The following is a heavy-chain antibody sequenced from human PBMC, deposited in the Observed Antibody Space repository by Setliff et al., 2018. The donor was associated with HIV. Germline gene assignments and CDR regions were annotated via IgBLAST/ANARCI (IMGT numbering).Heavy chain of an antibody. J-gene: IGHJ4*02. V-gene: IGHV4-34*01. CDR3: TRREYT. CDR2: MNHRGVI. CDR1: GGSFSGYY. D-gene: IGHD6-6*01. Sequence: SETLSLTCTVYGGSFSGYYWTWIRQPPGKGLEFIGEMNHRGVIKYLSSLKSRVTMAVDTSKKQFSLKLTSVTAADTAVYYCTRREYTRGQGKLVTVSS.